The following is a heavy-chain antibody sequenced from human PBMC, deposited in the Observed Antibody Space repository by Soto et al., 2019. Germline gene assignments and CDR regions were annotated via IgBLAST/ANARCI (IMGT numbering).Heavy chain of an antibody. CDR1: GFTFSSSA. CDR2: INNNGANT. J-gene: IGHJ6*02. V-gene: IGHV3-23*01. CDR3: AKIPITIRLGMDV. Sequence: EVQLLESGGGLGQPGGSLRLSCVASGFTFSSSAMSWVRQAPGKGLEWVSGINNNGANTYYADSVKGRFTISRDNSKNTLYLQMNSLRAEDTAVYYCAKIPITIRLGMDVWGQGTTVTVSS. D-gene: IGHD3-3*01.